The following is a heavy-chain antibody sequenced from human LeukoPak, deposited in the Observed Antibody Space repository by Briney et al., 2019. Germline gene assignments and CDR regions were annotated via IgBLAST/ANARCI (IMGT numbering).Heavy chain of an antibody. V-gene: IGHV4-39*01. CDR2: IHYSGST. J-gene: IGHJ3*02. CDR1: GVSMSSSSYH. D-gene: IGHD3-10*01. Sequence: SQTLSLTCSVSGVSMSSSSYHWGWIRQPPGKGLEWIGSIHYSGSTYYNPSLKSRVTISVDMSKNQCSLRLSSVTAADTALYYCARLTGSAIWGQGTMVTVSS. CDR3: ARLTGSAI.